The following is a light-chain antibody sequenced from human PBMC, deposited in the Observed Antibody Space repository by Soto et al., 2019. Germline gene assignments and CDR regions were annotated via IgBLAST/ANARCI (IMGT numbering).Light chain of an antibody. Sequence: EIVLTQSPATLSLSPGERATLSCRASQSVSSYLAWYQQKPGQAPRLLIYDASNRATGIPARFSGSGSGTDFTLTISRLEPEDFAVYYFQQRSNWPWTFGQGTKVEIK. CDR1: QSVSSY. CDR3: QQRSNWPWT. CDR2: DAS. J-gene: IGKJ1*01. V-gene: IGKV3-11*01.